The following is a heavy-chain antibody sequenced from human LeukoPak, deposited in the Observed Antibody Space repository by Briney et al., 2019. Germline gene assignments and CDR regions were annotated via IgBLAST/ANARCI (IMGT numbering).Heavy chain of an antibody. CDR3: RKPVRGSVGYDILTGYYLSLDY. V-gene: IGHV3-74*03. D-gene: IGHD3-9*01. CDR1: GFTFSSYW. CDR2: LKFDGTIT. J-gene: IGHJ4*02. Sequence: GGSLRLSCAASGFTFSSYWMHRVRQAPGKGLVWVSRLKFDGTITQYADSVKGRFTISRDNSKNTLYLQMNSLRAEDTAVYYCRKPVRGSVGYDILTGYYLSLDYWGQGTLVTVSS.